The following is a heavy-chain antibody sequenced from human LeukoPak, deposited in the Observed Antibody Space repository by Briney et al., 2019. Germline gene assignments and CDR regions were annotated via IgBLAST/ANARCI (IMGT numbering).Heavy chain of an antibody. V-gene: IGHV1-2*02. CDR1: GYTFTGYY. CDR3: ASGLLLWFGELLSYFDY. J-gene: IGHJ4*02. CDR2: VNPNSGDT. Sequence: ASVKVSCKASGYTFTGYYLHWVRQAPGQGLEWMGCVNPNSGDTNYAQKFQGSVTMTRDTSISTVYMELSRLRSDDTAVYYCASGLLLWFGELLSYFDYWGQGTLVTVSS. D-gene: IGHD3-10*01.